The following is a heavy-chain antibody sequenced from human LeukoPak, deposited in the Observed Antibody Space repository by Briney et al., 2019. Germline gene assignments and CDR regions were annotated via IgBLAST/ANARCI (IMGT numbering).Heavy chain of an antibody. CDR2: IIPIFGTA. D-gene: IGHD2-8*01. J-gene: IGHJ5*02. Sequence: GASVKVSCKASGGTFSSYAISWVRQAPGQGLEWMGGIIPIFGTANHAQKFQGRVTITADESTSTAYMELSSLRSEDTAVYYCAREDEANHWFDPWGQGTLVTVSS. V-gene: IGHV1-69*13. CDR3: AREDEANHWFDP. CDR1: GGTFSSYA.